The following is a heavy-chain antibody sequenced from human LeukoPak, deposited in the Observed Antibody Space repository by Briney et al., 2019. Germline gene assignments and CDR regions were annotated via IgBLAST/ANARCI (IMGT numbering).Heavy chain of an antibody. J-gene: IGHJ6*03. D-gene: IGHD2-21*01. Sequence: SETLSLTCAVYGGSFSGYYWSWIRQPPGKGLEWIGEINHSGSTNYNPSLRRRATISVDTSKNQFSLRLTSVTAADTAVYFCARYSNRDLNYYFMDVWGNGTTVTISS. CDR2: INHSGST. CDR1: GGSFSGYY. CDR3: ARYSNRDLNYYFMDV. V-gene: IGHV4-34*01.